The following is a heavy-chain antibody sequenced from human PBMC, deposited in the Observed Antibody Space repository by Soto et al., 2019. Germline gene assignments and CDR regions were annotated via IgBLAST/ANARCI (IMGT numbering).Heavy chain of an antibody. Sequence: SETLSLTCTVSGGSISSSSYYWGWIRQPPGKGLEWIGSIYYSGSTYYNPSLKSRVTISVDTSKNQFSLKLSSVTAADTAVYYCARHAWDDFGDYWGQGTLVTVSS. J-gene: IGHJ4*02. CDR3: ARHAWDDFGDY. CDR2: IYYSGST. D-gene: IGHD3-3*01. V-gene: IGHV4-39*01. CDR1: GGSISSSSYY.